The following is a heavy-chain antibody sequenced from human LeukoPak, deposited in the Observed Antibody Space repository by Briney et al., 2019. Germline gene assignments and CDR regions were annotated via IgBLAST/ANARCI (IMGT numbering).Heavy chain of an antibody. D-gene: IGHD6-6*01. CDR2: IKQDGSET. CDR3: VGTIASRGSEY. Sequence: GGSLRLSCAASGFTFSRYWMSWVRQTPQKGLEWVANIKQDGSETYYVDSVKGRFTISRDNAKNSLYLQMNNLRVDDTAMYYCVGTIASRGSEYWGQGALVTVSS. CDR1: GFTFSRYW. V-gene: IGHV3-7*01. J-gene: IGHJ4*02.